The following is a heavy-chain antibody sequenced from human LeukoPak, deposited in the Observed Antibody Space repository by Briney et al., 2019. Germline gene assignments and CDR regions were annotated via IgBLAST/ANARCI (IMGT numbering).Heavy chain of an antibody. J-gene: IGHJ6*03. CDR2: IYTSGST. CDR3: ARRRLRYFDWLLLPSYMDV. Sequence: SETLSLTCTVSGGSISSYYWSWIRQPAGKGLERIGRIYTSGSTNYNPSLKSRVTMSVDTSKNQFSLKLSSVTAADTAVYYCARRRLRYFDWLLLPSYMDVWGKGTTVTVSS. V-gene: IGHV4-4*07. CDR1: GGSISSYY. D-gene: IGHD3-9*01.